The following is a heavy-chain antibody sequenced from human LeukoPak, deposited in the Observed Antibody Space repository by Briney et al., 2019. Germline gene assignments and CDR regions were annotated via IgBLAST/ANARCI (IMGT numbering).Heavy chain of an antibody. CDR2: ISYDGSNK. Sequence: GGSLRLSCAASGFTFSSYGMHWVRQAPGKGLEWVAVISYDGSNKYYADSVKGRFTISRDNSKNTLYLQMNSLRAEDTAVYYCARGAYCSSTSCYRPDYWGQGTLVTVSS. CDR1: GFTFSSYG. CDR3: ARGAYCSSTSCYRPDY. J-gene: IGHJ4*02. V-gene: IGHV3-30*03. D-gene: IGHD2-2*02.